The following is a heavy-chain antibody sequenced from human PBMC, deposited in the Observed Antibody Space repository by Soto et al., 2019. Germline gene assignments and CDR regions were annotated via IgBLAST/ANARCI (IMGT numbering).Heavy chain of an antibody. CDR3: ERRYGYYFDY. CDR2: IFDSGTT. CDR1: GGSITSDYSC. Sequence: SETLSLTCTVSGGSITSDYSCWSWIRQPPGEGLEWIGHIFDSGTTYTNPSLRSQVAISLDTSKNHFSLTLSSVTAADTAVYYCERRYGYYFDYWGQGTLVTVSS. D-gene: IGHD3-9*01. J-gene: IGHJ4*02. V-gene: IGHV4-30-4*01.